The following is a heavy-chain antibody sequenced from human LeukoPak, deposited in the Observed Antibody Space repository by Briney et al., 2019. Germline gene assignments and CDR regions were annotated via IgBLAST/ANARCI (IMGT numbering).Heavy chain of an antibody. D-gene: IGHD2-15*01. Sequence: GASVTVSCKASGYTFTSYGISWVRQAPGQGLEWMGWISAYNGNTNYAQKLQGRVTMTTDTSTSTAYMELRSLRSDDTAVYYCATLGYCSGGSCYPGGLYYYYGMDVWGQGTTVTVSS. CDR3: ATLGYCSGGSCYPGGLYYYYGMDV. CDR2: ISAYNGNT. V-gene: IGHV1-18*01. CDR1: GYTFTSYG. J-gene: IGHJ6*02.